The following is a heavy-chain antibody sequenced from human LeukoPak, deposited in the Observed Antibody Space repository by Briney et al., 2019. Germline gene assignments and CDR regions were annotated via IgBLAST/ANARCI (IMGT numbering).Heavy chain of an antibody. D-gene: IGHD1-26*01. CDR2: IYYSGST. J-gene: IGHJ5*02. CDR3: ARGSYYMRTNWFDP. CDR1: GGSISSSSYY. Sequence: KASETLSLTCTVSGGSISSSSYYWGWIRQPPGKGLEWIGSIYYSGSTYYNPSLKSRVTISVDTSKNQFSLKLSSVTAADTAVYYCARGSYYMRTNWFDPWGQGTLVTVSS. V-gene: IGHV4-39*01.